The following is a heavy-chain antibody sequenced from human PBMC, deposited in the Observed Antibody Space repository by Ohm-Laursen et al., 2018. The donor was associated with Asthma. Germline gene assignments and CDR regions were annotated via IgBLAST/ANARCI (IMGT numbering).Heavy chain of an antibody. CDR1: GYTFTGYF. V-gene: IGHV1-2*06. CDR3: ARDLGHISNWYTEYFQY. Sequence: GASVKVSCKAYGYTFTGYFMHWVRQAPGQGLEWMGRINPNSGGTNYAQKFQGRVTMTRDTSIRIAYMELTSLSSDDTAVYFCARDLGHISNWYTEYFQYWGQGTLVTVSS. J-gene: IGHJ1*01. D-gene: IGHD6-13*01. CDR2: INPNSGGT.